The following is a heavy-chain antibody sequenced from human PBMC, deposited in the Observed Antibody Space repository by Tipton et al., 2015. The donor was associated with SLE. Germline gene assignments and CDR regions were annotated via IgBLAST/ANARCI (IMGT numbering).Heavy chain of an antibody. CDR1: GFIFSSYG. J-gene: IGHJ6*02. CDR2: IRYDGSQK. D-gene: IGHD4-17*01. Sequence: SGFIFSSYGMHWVRQAPGKGLEWVALIRYDGSQKFYADSVKGRFTISRDNSKNMLFLQLSSLRAADTAVYYCATSTATTDPAYYYGMDVWGQGTTVTVSS. V-gene: IGHV3-30*02. CDR3: ATSTATTDPAYYYGMDV.